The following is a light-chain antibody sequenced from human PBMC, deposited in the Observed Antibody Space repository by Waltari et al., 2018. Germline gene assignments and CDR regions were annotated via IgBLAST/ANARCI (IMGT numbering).Light chain of an antibody. J-gene: IGLJ2*01. CDR2: QDS. Sequence: SYDLTQPPSVSVSPGQTANIACSGDNLGSKYTSWYHQRPGHSPILVIYQDSKRPSGIPERFSASNSGNTASLTNSGTQALDEGDYYCQVWDGTTGVIFGGGTRLTVL. CDR1: NLGSKY. CDR3: QVWDGTTGVI. V-gene: IGLV3-1*01.